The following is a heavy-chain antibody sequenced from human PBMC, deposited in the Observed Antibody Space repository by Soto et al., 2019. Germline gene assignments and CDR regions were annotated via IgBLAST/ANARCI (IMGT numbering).Heavy chain of an antibody. V-gene: IGHV1-18*01. CDR3: ARSGEVGGSYGPTPWSGFDP. D-gene: IGHD1-26*01. CDR1: GYTFTSYG. CDR2: ISAYNGNT. Sequence: QVQLVQSGAEVKKPGASVKVSCKASGYTFTSYGISWVRQAPGQGLEWMGWISAYNGNTNYAQKLQGRVTMTTDTSTSTAYMELRSLSSDDTAVYYCARSGEVGGSYGPTPWSGFDPWGQGTLVTVSS. J-gene: IGHJ5*02.